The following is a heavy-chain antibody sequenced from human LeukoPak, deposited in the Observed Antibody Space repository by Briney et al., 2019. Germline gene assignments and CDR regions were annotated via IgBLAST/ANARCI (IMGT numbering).Heavy chain of an antibody. CDR3: ARASQWLAFDY. CDR2: IYDGDKT. Sequence: GGSLRLSCEVSGFIVGRNHMAWVRQAPGKGLEWVAVIYDGDKTYYGDSMRGRFTISRDNSKNIMYLEMSSLRAEDTSVYFCARASQWLAFDYWGQGTLVTVSS. J-gene: IGHJ4*02. D-gene: IGHD6-19*01. CDR1: GFIVGRNH. V-gene: IGHV3-66*01.